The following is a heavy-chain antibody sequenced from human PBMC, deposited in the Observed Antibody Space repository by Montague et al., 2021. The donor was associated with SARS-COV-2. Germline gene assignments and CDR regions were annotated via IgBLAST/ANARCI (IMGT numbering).Heavy chain of an antibody. CDR2: INHSGTT. V-gene: IGHV4-34*01. D-gene: IGHD4-23*01. CDR1: GGSFSGYY. Sequence: SETLSLTCAVYGGSFSGYYWTWIRQPPGKGLEWIAEINHSGTTNYNSTLKIRSTISISAATYKSQFSLKLISVTAADTGVYCCARWDPPTLTLIGLRGKSASDYWGQGTLVTVSS. CDR3: ARWDPPTLTLIGLRGKSASDY. J-gene: IGHJ4*02.